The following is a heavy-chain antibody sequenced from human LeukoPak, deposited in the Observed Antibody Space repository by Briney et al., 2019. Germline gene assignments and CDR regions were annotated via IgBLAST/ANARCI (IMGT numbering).Heavy chain of an antibody. J-gene: IGHJ4*02. Sequence: PGGSLRLSCAASGFTFSSYDMTWVRQAPGRGLEWVASIRPSGDNTYYGDSVKGRFTISRDNAKNSLYLQMNSLRAEDTAVYYCARDSGAVWEGFDYWGQGTLVTVSS. CDR1: GFTFSSYD. V-gene: IGHV3-21*01. CDR3: ARDSGAVWEGFDY. D-gene: IGHD1-26*01. CDR2: IRPSGDNT.